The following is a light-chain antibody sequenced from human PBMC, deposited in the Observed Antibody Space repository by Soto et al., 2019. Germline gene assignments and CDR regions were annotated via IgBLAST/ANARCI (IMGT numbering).Light chain of an antibody. V-gene: IGLV2-14*03. J-gene: IGLJ3*02. CDR2: DVT. CDR3: NSYTSSGAVV. Sequence: QSVLTQPASVSGSPGQSITISCTGTSSDVGGYNFVSWYLQHPGNAPKLIIYDVTSRPSGVSNRFSGSKSGNAASLTISGLQAEDEALYYCNSYTSSGAVVFGGGTKLTVL. CDR1: SSDVGGYNF.